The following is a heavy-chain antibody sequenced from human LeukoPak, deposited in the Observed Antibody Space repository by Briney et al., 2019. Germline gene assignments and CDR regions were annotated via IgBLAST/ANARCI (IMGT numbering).Heavy chain of an antibody. CDR1: GFTFSSYE. Sequence: GGSLRLSCAASGFTFSSYEMNWVRQAPGKGLEWVSYISSSGSTIYYADSVKGRFTISRDNAKNSLYLQMNSLRAEDTAVYYCARGSVDTAIYDYWGQGTLVTVSS. V-gene: IGHV3-48*03. CDR2: ISSSGSTI. D-gene: IGHD5-18*01. CDR3: ARGSVDTAIYDY. J-gene: IGHJ4*02.